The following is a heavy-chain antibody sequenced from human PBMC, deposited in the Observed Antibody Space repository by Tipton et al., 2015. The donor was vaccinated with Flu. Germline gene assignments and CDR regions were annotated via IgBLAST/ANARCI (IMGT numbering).Heavy chain of an antibody. CDR3: ARNTYYDILTRTQDACDT. CDR1: GYTFTSYY. J-gene: IGHJ3*02. D-gene: IGHD3-9*01. V-gene: IGHV1-46*01. Sequence: QLVQSGAEVKKPGASVKVSCKASGYTFTSYYMHWVRQAPGQGLEWMGINNPSGGSTSYAQKFQGRVTMPRDTSTSTVYMELSSLRSEDTAVYYCARNTYYDILTRTQDACDTWGQGTMVTVAS. CDR2: NNPSGGST.